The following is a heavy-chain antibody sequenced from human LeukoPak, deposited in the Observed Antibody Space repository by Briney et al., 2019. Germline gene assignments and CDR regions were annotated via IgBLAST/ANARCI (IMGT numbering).Heavy chain of an antibody. CDR3: ARANYYGSGRAAFDI. CDR2: INSDGSST. V-gene: IGHV3-74*01. D-gene: IGHD3-10*01. J-gene: IGHJ3*02. CDR1: GCTFSSYW. Sequence: QAWGALRLSCPASGCTFSSYWMHWVRQAPGKGLVWVSGINSDGSSTSYADSVKGRVTISRDNAKNTLYLQTNSLRAEDTAVYYCARANYYGSGRAAFDIWGQGTMVTVSS.